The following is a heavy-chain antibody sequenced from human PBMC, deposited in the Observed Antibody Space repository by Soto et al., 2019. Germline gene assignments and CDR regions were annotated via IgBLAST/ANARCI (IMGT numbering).Heavy chain of an antibody. CDR1: GGSISSYY. Sequence: SETLSLTCTLSGGSISSYYWSWIRQPPGKGLEWIGYIYYSGSTNYNPSLKSRVTISVDTSKNQFSLKLSSVTAADTAVYYCARGPYSSSSLYFHHWGQGTLVTVSS. D-gene: IGHD6-13*01. CDR2: IYYSGST. J-gene: IGHJ1*01. V-gene: IGHV4-59*01. CDR3: ARGPYSSSSLYFHH.